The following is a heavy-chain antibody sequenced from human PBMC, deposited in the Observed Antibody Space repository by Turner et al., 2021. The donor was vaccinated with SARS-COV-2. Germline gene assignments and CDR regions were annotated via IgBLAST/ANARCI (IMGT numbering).Heavy chain of an antibody. CDR2: IYYSGST. CDR3: ASPGGNSGWFFAYDI. Sequence: QLQLHESGPGLGKPSETLSLTCTVSGGSISSSSYYWGWIRQPPGKGLEWIGSIYYSGSTYYNPSLKSRVTISVDTSKNQFSLKLNSVTAADTAVYYCASPGGNSGWFFAYDIWGQGTMVTVSS. V-gene: IGHV4-39*01. J-gene: IGHJ3*02. CDR1: GGSISSSSYY. D-gene: IGHD6-19*01.